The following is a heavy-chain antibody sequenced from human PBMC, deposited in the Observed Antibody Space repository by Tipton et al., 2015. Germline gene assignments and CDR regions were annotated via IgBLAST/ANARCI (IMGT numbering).Heavy chain of an antibody. CDR1: GGSISSRSYY. CDR2: IYYSGST. J-gene: IGHJ4*02. V-gene: IGHV4-39*01. D-gene: IGHD4-23*01. CDR3: ARARGRHGGLFDS. Sequence: TLSLTCTVSGGSISSRSYYWGWIRQPPGKGLEWIGSIYYSGSTYYNPSLKSRVTISVDTSKTQFSLKMSSVTASDTAVYYCARARGRHGGLFDSWGQGTLVIVSS.